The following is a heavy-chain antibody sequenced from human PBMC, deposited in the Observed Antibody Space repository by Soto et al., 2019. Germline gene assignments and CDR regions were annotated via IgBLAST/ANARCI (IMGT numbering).Heavy chain of an antibody. D-gene: IGHD3-22*01. CDR1: GFTFSSYA. J-gene: IGHJ6*02. CDR2: ISYDGSNK. CDR3: ARDNDRSLYYYYGMDV. V-gene: IGHV3-30-3*01. Sequence: GGSLRLSCAASGFTFSSYAMHWVRQAPGKGLEWVAVISYDGSNKYYADSVKGRFTISRDNSKNTLYLQMNSLRAEDTAVYYCARDNDRSLYYYYGMDVWGQGTTVTVSS.